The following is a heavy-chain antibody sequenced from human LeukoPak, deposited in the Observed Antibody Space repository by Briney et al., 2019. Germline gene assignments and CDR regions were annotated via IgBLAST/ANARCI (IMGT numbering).Heavy chain of an antibody. CDR1: GGSISSGGYY. CDR2: IYHSGST. Sequence: SETLSLTCTVSGGSISSGGYYWSWIWQPPGKGLEWIGYIYHSGSTYYNPSLKSRVTISVDRSKNQFSLKLSSVTAADTAVYYCARDPGVSYYYDSSGYYYGYWGQGTLVTVSS. J-gene: IGHJ4*02. V-gene: IGHV4-30-2*01. CDR3: ARDPGVSYYYDSSGYYYGY. D-gene: IGHD3-22*01.